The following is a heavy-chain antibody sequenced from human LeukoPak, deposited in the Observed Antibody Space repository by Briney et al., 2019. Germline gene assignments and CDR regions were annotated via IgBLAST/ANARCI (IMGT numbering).Heavy chain of an antibody. CDR2: IYYSGST. CDR3: ARDSRYYDSSRGMDV. Sequence: SRTLSLTCTVSGGSISSGDYYWSWIRQPPGKGLEWIGYIYYSGSTYYNPSLKSRVTISVDTSKNQFSLKLSSVTAADTAVYYCARDSRYYDSSRGMDVWGQGTTVTVSS. CDR1: GGSISSGDYY. D-gene: IGHD3-22*01. V-gene: IGHV4-30-4*01. J-gene: IGHJ6*02.